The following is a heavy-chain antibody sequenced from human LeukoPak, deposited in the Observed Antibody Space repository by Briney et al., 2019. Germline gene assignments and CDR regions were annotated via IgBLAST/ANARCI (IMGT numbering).Heavy chain of an antibody. CDR2: INSGSRDT. V-gene: IGHV3-48*02. Sequence: GGSLRLSCSASVFTFSSYDMNWVRQAPGKGLEWLSYINSGSRDTYDADSVKGRLTISRDNAKNSLYLQMDSLRDEDTAVYYCARHRTRAARLGGLEYWGQGTLVTVSS. CDR3: ARHRTRAARLGGLEY. D-gene: IGHD6-6*01. CDR1: VFTFSSYD. J-gene: IGHJ4*02.